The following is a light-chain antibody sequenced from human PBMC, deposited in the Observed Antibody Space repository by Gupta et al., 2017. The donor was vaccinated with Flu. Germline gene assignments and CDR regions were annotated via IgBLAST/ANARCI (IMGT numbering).Light chain of an antibody. V-gene: IGLV4-60*03. J-gene: IGLJ3*02. CDR2: FKGIGSY. CDR1: RGYSSYT. Sequence: PVLTQSSSASASLGSSVTLTCTMNRGYSSYTVAWHQQQPGKAPRYFMKFKGIGSYIKGSGVPYRFSGSTSGADRYLIISNLQSEDEATYYCETWDTNTQLFGGGTKLTVL. CDR3: ETWDTNTQL.